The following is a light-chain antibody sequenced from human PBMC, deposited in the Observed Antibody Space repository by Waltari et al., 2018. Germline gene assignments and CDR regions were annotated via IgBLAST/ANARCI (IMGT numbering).Light chain of an antibody. V-gene: IGKV1-13*02. Sequence: IQLTQSPSSLSASLVDRVPIPCRASQGINTALAWYQQKPGKAPNLLIYDASNLESGVPARFSGSGSGTDFSLTISSLQPEDFATYYCQQFISYPRTFGGGTKVEIK. J-gene: IGKJ4*01. CDR1: QGINTA. CDR3: QQFISYPRT. CDR2: DAS.